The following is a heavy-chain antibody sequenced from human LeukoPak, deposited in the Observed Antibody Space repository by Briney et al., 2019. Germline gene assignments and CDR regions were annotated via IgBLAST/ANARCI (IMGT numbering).Heavy chain of an antibody. D-gene: IGHD6-19*01. CDR1: GFTFSGYA. CDR2: ISYDGSNK. CDR3: AREPGGWYERSFDY. J-gene: IGHJ4*02. V-gene: IGHV3-30-3*01. Sequence: PGGSLRLSCAASGFTFSGYAMHWVRQAPGKGLEWVAVISYDGSNKYYADSVKGRFTISRDNSKNTLYLQMNSLRAEDTAVYYCAREPGGWYERSFDYWGQGTLVTVSS.